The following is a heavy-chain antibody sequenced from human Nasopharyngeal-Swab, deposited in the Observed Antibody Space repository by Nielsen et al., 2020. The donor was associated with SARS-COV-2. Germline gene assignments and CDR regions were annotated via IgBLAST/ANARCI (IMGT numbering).Heavy chain of an antibody. Sequence: ASVKVSCKASGYTFTGYAMHWVRQAPGQRLEWMGWINAGNGNTKYSQKFQGRVTITRDTSASTAYMELSSLRSEDTAVYYCAGERQLVRVYYYYYMDVWGKGTTVTVSS. V-gene: IGHV1-3*01. J-gene: IGHJ6*03. CDR3: AGERQLVRVYYYYYMDV. CDR1: GYTFTGYA. CDR2: INAGNGNT. D-gene: IGHD6-6*01.